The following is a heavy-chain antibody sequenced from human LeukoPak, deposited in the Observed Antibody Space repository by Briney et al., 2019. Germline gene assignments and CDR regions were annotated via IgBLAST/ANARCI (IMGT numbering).Heavy chain of an antibody. J-gene: IGHJ5*02. CDR2: INQDGGEK. CDR1: GFTLGIYW. Sequence: GGSLRLSCAASGFTLGIYWMTWVRQARGKGLEWVANINQDGGEKYHVDSVRGRFTISRDNAKNSLYLQMNSLRAEDTAVYYCARDRDRGWFDPWGQGTLVTVSS. CDR3: ARDRDRGWFDP. V-gene: IGHV3-7*04.